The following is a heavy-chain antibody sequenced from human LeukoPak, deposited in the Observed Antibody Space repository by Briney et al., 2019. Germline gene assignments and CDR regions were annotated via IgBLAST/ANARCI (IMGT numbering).Heavy chain of an antibody. J-gene: IGHJ4*02. Sequence: SQTLSLTCAISGDSVSSNSAAWNWIRQSPSRGLEWLGRTYYRSKWYNDYAISVRSRITFNPDTSNNQFSLQLISVTPEDTAVYYCAEGNRAYYFFDYWGQGTLVTVSS. CDR3: AEGNRAYYFFDY. CDR2: TYYRSKWYN. V-gene: IGHV6-1*01. CDR1: GDSVSSNSAA. D-gene: IGHD2-21*01.